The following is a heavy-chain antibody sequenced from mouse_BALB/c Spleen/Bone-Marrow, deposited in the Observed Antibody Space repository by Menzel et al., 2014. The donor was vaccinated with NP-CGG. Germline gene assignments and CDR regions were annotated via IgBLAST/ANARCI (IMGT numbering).Heavy chain of an antibody. D-gene: IGHD2-1*01. Sequence: EVQRVESGGGLVQPGGSLKISCAASGFTFSSYIMSWVRQTPEKRLEWVAYISNGGGRPYYPDTVKGRFTISRDNAKNTLYLQMISLKSEDTAMYYCARQGVYYGKTYYAMDYWGQGTSVTVSS. CDR2: ISNGGGRP. CDR1: GFTFSSYI. J-gene: IGHJ4*01. CDR3: ARQGVYYGKTYYAMDY. V-gene: IGHV5-12-2*01.